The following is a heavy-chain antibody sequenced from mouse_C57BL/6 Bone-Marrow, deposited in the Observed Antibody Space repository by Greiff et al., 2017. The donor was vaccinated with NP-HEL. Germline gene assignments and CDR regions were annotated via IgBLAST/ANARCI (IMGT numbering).Heavy chain of an antibody. CDR1: GFNIKDDY. CDR3: TTYYYGNYVGFAY. V-gene: IGHV14-4*01. J-gene: IGHJ3*01. CDR2: IDPENGDT. D-gene: IGHD2-1*01. Sequence: EVQLKESGAELVRPGASVKLSCTASGFNIKDDYMHWVKQRPEQGLEWIGWIDPENGDTEYASKFQGKATITADTSSNTAYLQLSSLTSEDTAVYYCTTYYYGNYVGFAYWGQGTLVTVSA.